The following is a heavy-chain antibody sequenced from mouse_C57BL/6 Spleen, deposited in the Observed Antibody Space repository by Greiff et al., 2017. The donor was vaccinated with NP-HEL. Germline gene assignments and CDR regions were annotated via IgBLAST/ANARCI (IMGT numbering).Heavy chain of an antibody. CDR3: ARNYYGNYEYYFDY. J-gene: IGHJ2*01. CDR2: IDPSDSET. Sequence: VQLQQPGAELVRPGSSVKLSCKASGYTFTSYWMHWVKQRPIQGLEWIGNIDPSDSETHYNQKFKDKATLTVDKSSSTAYMQLSSLTSEDSAVYYCARNYYGNYEYYFDYWGQGTTLTVSS. D-gene: IGHD2-1*01. V-gene: IGHV1-52*01. CDR1: GYTFTSYW.